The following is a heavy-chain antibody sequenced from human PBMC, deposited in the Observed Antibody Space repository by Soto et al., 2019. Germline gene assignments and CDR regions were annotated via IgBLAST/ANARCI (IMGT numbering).Heavy chain of an antibody. J-gene: IGHJ4*02. Sequence: QVQLVQSGAEVKKPGSSVTVSCTASGGTFSTYAFSWVRQAPGQGFEWMGGIIPLFGTPNYAQKFQGRVTITADEATSTAHMELSSLKSDDTAVYFCARDSNTCSNYFAHWGQGTLVTVSS. V-gene: IGHV1-69*01. CDR3: ARDSNTCSNYFAH. CDR1: GGTFSTYA. D-gene: IGHD2-15*01. CDR2: IIPLFGTP.